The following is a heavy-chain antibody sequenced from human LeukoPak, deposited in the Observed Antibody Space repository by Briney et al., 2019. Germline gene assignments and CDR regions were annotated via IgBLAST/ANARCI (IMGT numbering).Heavy chain of an antibody. CDR3: ARDGSSSWNNWFDS. CDR1: GGSINSYY. D-gene: IGHD6-13*01. V-gene: IGHV4-59*01. CDR2: IYYTGST. J-gene: IGHJ5*01. Sequence: SETLSLTCTVSGGSINSYYWSWIRQPPGKGLEWIGYIYYTGSTNYNPSLKSRVTISVDTSKNRFSLKLSSVTAADTAVYYCARDGSSSWNNWFDSWGQGTLVTVSS.